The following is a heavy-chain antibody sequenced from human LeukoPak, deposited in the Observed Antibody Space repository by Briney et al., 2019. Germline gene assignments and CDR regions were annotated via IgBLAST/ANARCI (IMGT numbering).Heavy chain of an antibody. J-gene: IGHJ6*04. CDR3: ARDRPDYSGYGSIIPRHYYYGMDV. Sequence: GGSLRLSCAASGFTFSSYSMNWVRQAPGKGLEWVSSISSSSSYIYYADSVKGRFTISRDNAKNSLYLQMNSLRAEDTAVYYCARDRPDYSGYGSIIPRHYYYGMDVWGKGTTVTVSS. CDR2: ISSSSSYI. V-gene: IGHV3-21*01. CDR1: GFTFSSYS. D-gene: IGHD5-12*01.